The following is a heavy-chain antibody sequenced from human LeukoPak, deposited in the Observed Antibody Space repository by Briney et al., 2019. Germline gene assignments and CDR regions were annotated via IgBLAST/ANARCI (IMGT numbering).Heavy chain of an antibody. CDR3: ASREPHYYYGMDV. V-gene: IGHV7-4-1*02. D-gene: IGHD1-26*01. Sequence: GASVKVSCKASGYTFTGYYMHWVRQAPGQGLEWMGWINTNTGNPTYAQGFTGRFVFSLDTSVSTAYLQISSLKAEDTAVYYCASREPHYYYGMDVWGQGTTVTVSS. J-gene: IGHJ6*02. CDR2: INTNTGNP. CDR1: GYTFTGYY.